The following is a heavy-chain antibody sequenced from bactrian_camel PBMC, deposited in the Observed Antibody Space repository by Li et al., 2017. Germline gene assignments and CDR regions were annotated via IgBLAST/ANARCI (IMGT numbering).Heavy chain of an antibody. CDR3: ATGRPLSPGYRAITPDDFGY. J-gene: IGHJ6*01. D-gene: IGHD1*01. V-gene: IGHV3-2*01. CDR1: GATGSTYS. Sequence: HVQLVESGGGTVQTGGSLRLSCAASGATGSTYSMSWFRQGPGKEREGVQAIDSDGRTRYGKIDSVKGRFTISRDNAKNMLYLRMNSLKTEDTAVYYCATGRPLSPGYRAITPDDFGYRGQGTQVTVS. CDR2: IDSDGRTR.